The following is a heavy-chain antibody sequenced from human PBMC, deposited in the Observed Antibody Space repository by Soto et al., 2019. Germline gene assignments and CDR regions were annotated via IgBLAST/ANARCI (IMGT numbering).Heavy chain of an antibody. CDR1: GSRFSNYV. D-gene: IGHD2-2*02. V-gene: IGHV1-69*06. J-gene: IGHJ4*02. CDR3: AREGRGKKAGYNGLVSLGY. CDR2: IIPIFNST. Sequence: SVKVSCKVSGSRFSNYVISWVRQAPGHGLEWLGRIIPIFNSTKYAQSFQGRVTITADKSTSTASLELSSLRSDDTAVYYCAREGRGKKAGYNGLVSLGYWGQGALVTVSS.